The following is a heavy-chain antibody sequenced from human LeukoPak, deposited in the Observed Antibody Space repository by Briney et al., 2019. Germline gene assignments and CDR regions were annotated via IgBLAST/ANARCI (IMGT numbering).Heavy chain of an antibody. Sequence: GGSLRLSCAASGFTFSNYAMHWVRQAPGKGLEWVSLISSGGTYEYYADSVKGRFTISRDNSKNTLYLQLNSLRAEDTAVYYCARDSTYYYDSGSSGPHYFDNWGQGTLVAVSS. J-gene: IGHJ4*02. CDR2: ISSGGTYE. CDR1: GFTFSNYA. V-gene: IGHV3-30*01. CDR3: ARDSTYYYDSGSSGPHYFDN. D-gene: IGHD3-10*01.